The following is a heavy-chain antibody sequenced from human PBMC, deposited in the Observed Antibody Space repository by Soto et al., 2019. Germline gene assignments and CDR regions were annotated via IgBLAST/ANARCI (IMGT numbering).Heavy chain of an antibody. D-gene: IGHD2-15*01. Sequence: QVQLVQSGAEVKKPGSSVQVSCKASVGTLSSYTISWVRQAHGQGLEWLGRLIPILGIANYAQKFQGRVTITADKATSTAYVELSSLRSDDSAVYYCARYDVWRDRRIDCSCGSCYIWFAPCGQGTLVAVSS. CDR3: ARYDVWRDRRIDCSCGSCYIWFAP. CDR2: LIPILGIA. CDR1: VGTLSSYT. V-gene: IGHV1-69*02. J-gene: IGHJ5*02.